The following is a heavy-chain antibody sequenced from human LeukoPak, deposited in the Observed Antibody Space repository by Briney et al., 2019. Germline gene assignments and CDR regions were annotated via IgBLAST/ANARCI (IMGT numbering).Heavy chain of an antibody. CDR3: ARDDSWGFDY. J-gene: IGHJ4*02. CDR1: GFAFSDYS. CDR2: IRGSGSGMGSGN. V-gene: IGHV3-21*05. D-gene: IGHD6-13*01. Sequence: GGSLRLPCAASGFAFSDYSMNWVRQAPGKGLEWVANIRGSGSGMGSGNYYAGSVKGRFNISRDNAKNYLYLQMNSLRAEDTAFYYGARDDSWGFDYWGQGALVTVSS.